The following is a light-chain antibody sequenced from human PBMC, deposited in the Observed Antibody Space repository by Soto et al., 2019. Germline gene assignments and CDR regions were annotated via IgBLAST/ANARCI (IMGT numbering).Light chain of an antibody. V-gene: IGKV3-15*01. CDR3: HQYHSWPRGT. CDR2: GAS. Sequence: EIMMTQSPGTLSVSPGEGATLSCTASQSVNLNLAWYQQKHGQPPRLLLYGASTRATGIPVRFRGSGSGTEFTITISSLQSEDASVYSCHQYHSWPRGTFGPGTKVEIK. J-gene: IGKJ3*01. CDR1: QSVNLN.